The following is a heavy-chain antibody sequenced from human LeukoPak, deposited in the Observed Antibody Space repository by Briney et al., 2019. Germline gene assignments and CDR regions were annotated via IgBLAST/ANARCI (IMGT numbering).Heavy chain of an antibody. CDR3: AKDLSCSSASCRPDY. V-gene: IGHV3-23*01. D-gene: IGHD2-2*01. CDR1: GFTFSTYA. Sequence: GGSLRLSCAASGFTFSTYAMSWVRQAPGKGLEWVSGISGSGGSTYYADSVKGRFTISRDNSKNTLYLQMNSLRAEDTAVYYCAKDLSCSSASCRPDYWGQGTLVTVSS. CDR2: ISGSGGST. J-gene: IGHJ4*02.